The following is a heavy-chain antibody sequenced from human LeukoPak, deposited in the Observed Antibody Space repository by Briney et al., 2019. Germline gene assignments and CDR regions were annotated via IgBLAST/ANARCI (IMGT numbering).Heavy chain of an antibody. CDR1: GFAFNTYS. D-gene: IGHD4-17*01. J-gene: IGHJ2*01. CDR3: ARVAPGFTYGDSDPRPWYYDL. V-gene: IGHV3-21*01. CDR2: ISSTSLYK. Sequence: GGSLRLSCAASGFAFNTYSMKGVRQAPGKGPEWVSLISSTSLYKYYADSAKGRFTISRDNAKNSLYLQMNSLRAEDTAVYYCARVAPGFTYGDSDPRPWYYDLWGRGTLVTVSS.